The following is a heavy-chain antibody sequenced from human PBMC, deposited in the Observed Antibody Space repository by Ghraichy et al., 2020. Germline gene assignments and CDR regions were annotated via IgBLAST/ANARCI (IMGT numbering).Heavy chain of an antibody. J-gene: IGHJ6*02. CDR2: IYYSGST. Sequence: SETLSLTCTVSGGSISSYYWSWIRQPPGKGLEWIGYIYYSGSTNYNPSLKSRVTISVDTSKNQFSLKLSSVTAADTAVYYCARGGVEVYGSGEKAPYYYYGMDVWGQGTTVTVSS. V-gene: IGHV4-59*01. D-gene: IGHD3-10*01. CDR1: GGSISSYY. CDR3: ARGGVEVYGSGEKAPYYYYGMDV.